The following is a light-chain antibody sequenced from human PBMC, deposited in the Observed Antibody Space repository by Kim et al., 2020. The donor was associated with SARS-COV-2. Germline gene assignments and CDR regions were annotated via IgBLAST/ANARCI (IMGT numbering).Light chain of an antibody. CDR1: QSLLHSNGYNY. J-gene: IGKJ2*01. V-gene: IGKV2-28*01. Sequence: EPASISCRSSQSLLHSNGYNYLDWYLQKPGQSPQLLIYLGSNRASGVPDRFSGSGSGTDFTLKISRVEAGDVGVYYCMQALQTPPTFGQGTKLEI. CDR3: MQALQTPPT. CDR2: LGS.